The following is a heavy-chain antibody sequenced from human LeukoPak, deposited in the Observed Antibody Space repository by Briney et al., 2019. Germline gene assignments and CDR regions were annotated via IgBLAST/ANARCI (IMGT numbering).Heavy chain of an antibody. CDR1: GYTFTAYY. V-gene: IGHV1-2*06. Sequence: ASVKVSCKASGYTFTAYYMHWVRQAPGQGLEWTGRINPNSGDTNYAQKFQGRVTLTRDTSISTAYMELSRLRSDDTAVYYCARGLGDRTVTTSNWFDPWGQGTLVTVSS. D-gene: IGHD1-1*01. CDR2: INPNSGDT. J-gene: IGHJ5*02. CDR3: ARGLGDRTVTTSNWFDP.